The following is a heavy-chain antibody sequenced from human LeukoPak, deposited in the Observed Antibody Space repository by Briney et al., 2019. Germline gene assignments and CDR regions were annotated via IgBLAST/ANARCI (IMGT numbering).Heavy chain of an antibody. CDR1: GYTFTGYY. Sequence: ASVKVSCKASGYTFTGYYMHWVRQAPGQGLEWMGWINPNSGGTNYAQKFQGRVTMTRDTSINTAYMELSRLRSDDTAVYYCAREPMITFGARRYFDYWGQGTLVTVSS. D-gene: IGHD3-16*01. V-gene: IGHV1-2*02. CDR2: INPNSGGT. J-gene: IGHJ4*02. CDR3: AREPMITFGARRYFDY.